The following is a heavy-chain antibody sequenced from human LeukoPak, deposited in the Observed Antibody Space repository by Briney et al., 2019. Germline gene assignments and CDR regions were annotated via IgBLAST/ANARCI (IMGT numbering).Heavy chain of an antibody. CDR2: IKQDGSEK. CDR3: AREDSYYGSGTDIDY. Sequence: GGSLRLSCAASGFTFSSYWMSWVRQAPGKGLEWVANIKQDGSEKYYVDSMKGRFTISRDNAKNSLYLQMNSLRAEDTAVYYCAREDSYYGSGTDIDYWGQGTLVTVSS. J-gene: IGHJ4*01. V-gene: IGHV3-7*01. D-gene: IGHD3-10*01. CDR1: GFTFSSYW.